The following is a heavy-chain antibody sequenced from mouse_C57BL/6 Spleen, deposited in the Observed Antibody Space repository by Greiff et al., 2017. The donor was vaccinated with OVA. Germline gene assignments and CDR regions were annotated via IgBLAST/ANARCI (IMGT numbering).Heavy chain of an antibody. CDR1: GYTFTSYW. J-gene: IGHJ2*01. CDR2: IYPSDSET. CDR3: ARGRGNYLDY. Sequence: QVQLQQPGAELVRPGSSVKLSCKASGYTFTSYWLDWVKQRPGQGLEWIGNIYPSDSETHYNQKFKDKATLTVDKSSSTAYMQLSSLTSEDSAVYYCARGRGNYLDYWGQGTTLTVSS. V-gene: IGHV1-61*01.